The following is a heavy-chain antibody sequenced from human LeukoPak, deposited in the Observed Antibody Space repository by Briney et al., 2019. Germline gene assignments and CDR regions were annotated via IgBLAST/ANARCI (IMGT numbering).Heavy chain of an antibody. D-gene: IGHD3-22*01. CDR2: IKQDGSEK. J-gene: IGHJ4*02. CDR3: ARDLFRYYYDSSGYYTRGAPDY. Sequence: GGSLRLSCAASGFTFSSYWMSWVRQAPGKGLEWVANIKQDGSEKYYVDSVKGRFTISRDNAKNSLYLQMNSLRAEDTAVYYCARDLFRYYYDSSGYYTRGAPDYWGQGTLVTVSS. CDR1: GFTFSSYW. V-gene: IGHV3-7*01.